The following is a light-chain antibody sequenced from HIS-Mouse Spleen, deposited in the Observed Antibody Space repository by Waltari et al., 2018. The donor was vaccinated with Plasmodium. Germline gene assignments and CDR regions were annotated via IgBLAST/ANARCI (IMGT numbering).Light chain of an antibody. CDR2: GGG. CDR1: SSDVGCYNL. J-gene: IGLJ1*01. CDR3: CSYAGSSTYV. V-gene: IGLV2-23*01. Sequence: QSALTQPASVSGSPGQSITISCTGTSSDVGCYNLVSGYPRHPGTAPKPRIYGGGKRPSGVSNRFSGSKSDNTAVLTIAGVQAEDEADYSCCSYAGSSTYVLGTGTKVTVL.